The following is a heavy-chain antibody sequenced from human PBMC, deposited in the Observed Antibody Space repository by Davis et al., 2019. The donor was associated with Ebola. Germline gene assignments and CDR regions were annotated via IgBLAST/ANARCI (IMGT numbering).Heavy chain of an antibody. D-gene: IGHD4-17*01. CDR2: MSSYNGNT. V-gene: IGHV1-18*04. CDR3: ARTRYGDYGYFDL. Sequence: AASVKVSCKASGYSYTSYGISWVRQAPGQGLEWMGWMSSYNGNTNYDQKFQGRVTMTTDNTTSTAYMELRSLRSDDTAVYYCARTRYGDYGYFDLWGRGTLVTVSS. CDR1: GYSYTSYG. J-gene: IGHJ2*01.